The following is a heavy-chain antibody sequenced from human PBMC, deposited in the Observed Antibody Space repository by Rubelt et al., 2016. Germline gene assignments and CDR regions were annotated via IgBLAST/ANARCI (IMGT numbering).Heavy chain of an antibody. Sequence: QLQLQESGPGLVKPSETLSLTCTVSGGSISSSSYYWGWIRQPPGKGLEWIGSIYYSGSTYYNPSLKSRVTISVDTSKNQFSLKLSSVTAADTAVYYCARWAFVDTAMVGNWFDPWGQGTLVTVSS. CDR3: ARWAFVDTAMVGNWFDP. CDR2: IYYSGST. V-gene: IGHV4-39*07. D-gene: IGHD5-18*01. CDR1: GGSISSSSYY. J-gene: IGHJ5*02.